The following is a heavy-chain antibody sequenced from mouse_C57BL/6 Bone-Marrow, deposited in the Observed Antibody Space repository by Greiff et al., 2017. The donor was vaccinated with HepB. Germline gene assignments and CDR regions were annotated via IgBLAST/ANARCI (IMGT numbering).Heavy chain of an antibody. V-gene: IGHV5-12*01. CDR2: ISNGGGST. Sequence: EVQLQESGGGLVQPGGSLKLSCAASGFTFSDYYMYWVRQTPEQRLEWVADISNGGGSTYYPDTVKGRFTITRDKAKNTLYLQVSRLKSEDTAMYYCARQVTTVVAPLGFDVWGTGTTVTVSS. CDR3: ARQVTTVVAPLGFDV. J-gene: IGHJ1*03. CDR1: GFTFSDYY. D-gene: IGHD1-1*01.